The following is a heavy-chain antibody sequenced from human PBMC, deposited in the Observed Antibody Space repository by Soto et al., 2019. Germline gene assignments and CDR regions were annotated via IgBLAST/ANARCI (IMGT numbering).Heavy chain of an antibody. V-gene: IGHV3-15*01. Sequence: EVQLVESGGGLVKPGGSLRLSCAASGFTFSNAWMSWVRQAPGKGLEWVGRIKSKTDGGTTDYAGPVKGRFTISRDDSKKTLYLQMNSMKSEDTAVYYCTTQRRGTGYFQQWGQCTLVTVSS. J-gene: IGHJ1*01. CDR1: GFTFSNAW. CDR2: IKSKTDGGTT. CDR3: TTQRRGTGYFQQ.